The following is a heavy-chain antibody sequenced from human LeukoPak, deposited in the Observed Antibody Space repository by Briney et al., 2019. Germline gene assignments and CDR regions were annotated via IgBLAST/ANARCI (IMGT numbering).Heavy chain of an antibody. CDR3: ARGRYDYVWGSKDAFDI. V-gene: IGHV4-30-4*01. J-gene: IGHJ3*02. Sequence: SETLSLTCTVSGGSISSGDYYWSWIRQPPGKGLEWIGYIYYSGSTYYNPSLKSRVTISVDTSKNQFSLKLSSVTAADTAVYYCARGRYDYVWGSKDAFDIWGQGTMVTVSS. CDR2: IYYSGST. D-gene: IGHD3-16*01. CDR1: GGSISSGDYY.